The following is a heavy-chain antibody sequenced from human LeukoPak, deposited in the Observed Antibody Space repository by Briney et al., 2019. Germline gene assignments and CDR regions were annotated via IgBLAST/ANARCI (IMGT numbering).Heavy chain of an antibody. D-gene: IGHD3-22*01. Sequence: ASVKVSCKASGYTFTSYYMHWVRQSPGQGREGMGIINPSGGSTSYAQKFQGRVTMTRDMSTSTVYMELSSLRSADTAVYSCARGSYYYDMDMAVWGTGTTVTVSS. CDR1: GYTFTSYY. V-gene: IGHV1-46*01. J-gene: IGHJ6*03. CDR2: INPSGGST. CDR3: ARGSYYYDMDMAV.